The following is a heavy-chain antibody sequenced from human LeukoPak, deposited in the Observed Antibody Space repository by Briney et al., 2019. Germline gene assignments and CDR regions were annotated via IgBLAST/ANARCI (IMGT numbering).Heavy chain of an antibody. V-gene: IGHV3-53*05. J-gene: IGHJ6*02. Sequence: GGSLRLSCAASGFSVSVNYMSWVRQAPGKGLEWVSVLFASGYSKYADSVKGRFTISRDNAKNSLYLQMNSLRAEDTALYYCAKDMTGDYAYYYYGMDVWGQGTTVTVSS. CDR3: AKDMTGDYAYYYYGMDV. CDR1: GFSVSVNY. D-gene: IGHD4-17*01. CDR2: LFASGYS.